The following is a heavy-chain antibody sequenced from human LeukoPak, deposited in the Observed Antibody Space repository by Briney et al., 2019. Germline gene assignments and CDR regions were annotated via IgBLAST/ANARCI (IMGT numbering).Heavy chain of an antibody. D-gene: IGHD5-18*01. CDR1: GFTFDDYA. CDR2: ISWNSGSI. Sequence: GGPLRLSCAASGFTFDDYAMHWVRQAPGKGLEWVSGISWNSGSIGYADSVKGRFTISRDNAKNSLYLQMNSLRAEDTALYYCAKGRYSYATFDYWGQGTLVTVSS. V-gene: IGHV3-9*01. CDR3: AKGRYSYATFDY. J-gene: IGHJ4*02.